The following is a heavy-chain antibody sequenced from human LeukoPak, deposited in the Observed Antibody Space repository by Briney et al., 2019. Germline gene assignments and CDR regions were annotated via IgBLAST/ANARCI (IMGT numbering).Heavy chain of an antibody. CDR3: ARMTTVTTVYYYYYMDV. D-gene: IGHD4-17*01. CDR1: GFTFSSYS. V-gene: IGHV3-21*01. J-gene: IGHJ6*03. CDR2: ISSSSSYI. Sequence: GGSPRLSCAASGFTFSSYSMNWVRQAPGKGLEWVSSISSSSSYIYYADSVKGRFTISRDNAKNSLYLQMNSLRAEDTAVYYCARMTTVTTVYYYYYMDVWGKGTTVTISS.